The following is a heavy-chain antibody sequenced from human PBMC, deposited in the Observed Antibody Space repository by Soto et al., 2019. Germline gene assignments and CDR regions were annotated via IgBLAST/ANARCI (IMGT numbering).Heavy chain of an antibody. CDR2: IYWDDDK. Sequence: QITLKESGPPLVKPTQTLTLTCTFSGFSLSTSGVGVAWIRQPPGKALEWLALIYWDDDKRYRPSLETRLTLXXXTXXTQVVLTMTNMDSVDTATYYCAYLPCSGGSCYWFSYSGMDVWGQGTTVTVSS. CDR1: GFSLSTSGVG. CDR3: AYLPCSGGSCYWFSYSGMDV. J-gene: IGHJ6*02. D-gene: IGHD2-15*01. V-gene: IGHV2-5*02.